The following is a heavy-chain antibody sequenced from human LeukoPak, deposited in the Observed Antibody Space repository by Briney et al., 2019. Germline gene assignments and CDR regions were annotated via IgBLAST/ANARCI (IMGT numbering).Heavy chain of an antibody. D-gene: IGHD3-10*01. CDR1: GFTFSNAW. Sequence: GGSLRLSCAASGFTFSNAWMSWVRQAPGKGLEWVGRIKSKTDGGTTDYAAPVKGRFTISRDDSKNTLYLQMNSLKTEDTAVYYCTVLPWFGELSEPFDYWGQGTLVTVSS. J-gene: IGHJ4*02. V-gene: IGHV3-15*01. CDR3: TVLPWFGELSEPFDY. CDR2: IKSKTDGGTT.